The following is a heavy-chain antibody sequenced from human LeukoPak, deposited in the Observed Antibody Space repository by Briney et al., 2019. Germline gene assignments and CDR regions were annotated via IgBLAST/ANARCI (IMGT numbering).Heavy chain of an antibody. J-gene: IGHJ4*02. CDR1: GGSFSGYY. V-gene: IGHV4-34*01. D-gene: IGHD6-13*01. Sequence: PSETLSLTCAVYGGSFSGYYWSWIRQPPGKGLEWIGEINHSGSTNYNPSLKSRVTISVDTSKNQFSLKLSSVTAADTAVYYCASSYSSGWYPQIDYWGQGTLVTVSS. CDR2: INHSGST. CDR3: ASSYSSGWYPQIDY.